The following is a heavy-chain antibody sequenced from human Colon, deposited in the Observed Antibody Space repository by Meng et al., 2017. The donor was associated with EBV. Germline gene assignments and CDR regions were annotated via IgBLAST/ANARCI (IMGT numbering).Heavy chain of an antibody. CDR1: GYTFTRYP. Sequence: LVQSGSELKNPGASVKVSCKASGYTFTRYPMNWVRQAPGQGLEWMGWISTNTGNPTYAQGFTGRFVFSVDTSVSTAYLQISSLKAEDTAVYYCGTLKYTSGFYGPAYWGQGALVTVSS. CDR3: GTLKYTSGFYGPAY. CDR2: ISTNTGNP. V-gene: IGHV7-4-1*02. D-gene: IGHD6-19*01. J-gene: IGHJ4*02.